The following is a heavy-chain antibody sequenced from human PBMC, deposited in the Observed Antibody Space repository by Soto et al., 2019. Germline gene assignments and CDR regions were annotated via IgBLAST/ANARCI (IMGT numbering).Heavy chain of an antibody. CDR2: ISGSGGRT. V-gene: IGHV3-23*01. J-gene: IGHJ4*02. CDR1: GFTFSSYA. CDR3: AKRPNSSGFYY. Sequence: GGSLRLSCAASGFTFSSYAMSWVRQAPGKGLEWVSAISGSGGRTYYADSVKGRFTISRDNSKNTLYLQMNSLRAEDTAVYYCAKRPNSSGFYYWGQGTLVTVSS. D-gene: IGHD6-19*01.